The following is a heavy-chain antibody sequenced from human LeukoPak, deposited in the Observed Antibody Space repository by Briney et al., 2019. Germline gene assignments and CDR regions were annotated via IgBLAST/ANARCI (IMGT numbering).Heavy chain of an antibody. J-gene: IGHJ4*02. V-gene: IGHV4-59*01. Sequence: SETLSLTCTVSGGSISSYYWSWIRQPPGKGLEWIGYIYYSESTNYNPSLKSRVTISVDTSKNQFSLKLSSVTAAETAVYYCARGYHDFSGYWLSYFDYWGQGTLVTVSS. D-gene: IGHD3-22*01. CDR2: IYYSEST. CDR1: GGSISSYY. CDR3: ARGYHDFSGYWLSYFDY.